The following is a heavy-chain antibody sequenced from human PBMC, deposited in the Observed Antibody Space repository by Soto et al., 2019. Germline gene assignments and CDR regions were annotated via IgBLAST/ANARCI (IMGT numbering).Heavy chain of an antibody. J-gene: IGHJ6*02. V-gene: IGHV1-69*13. CDR3: ARRPLGRYCSGGSCYQGPYYYGMDV. CDR1: GGTFSSYA. D-gene: IGHD2-15*01. CDR2: IIPIFGTA. Sequence: GASVKVSCKASGGTFSSYAISWVRQAPGQGLEWMGGIIPIFGTANYAQKFQGRVTITADESTSTAYMELSSLRSEDTAVYYCARRPLGRYCSGGSCYQGPYYYGMDVWGQGTTVTVSS.